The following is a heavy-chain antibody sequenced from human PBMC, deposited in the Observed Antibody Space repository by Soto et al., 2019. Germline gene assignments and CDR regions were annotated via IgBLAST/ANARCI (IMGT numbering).Heavy chain of an antibody. J-gene: IGHJ5*02. D-gene: IGHD6-19*01. CDR3: ARGPNSSGWYTRHNWFDP. V-gene: IGHV4-34*01. CDR1: GGSFSCYY. CDR2: INHSGST. Sequence: SETLSLTCAVYGGSFSCYYWSWIRQPPGKGLEWIGEINHSGSTNYNPSLKSRVTISVDTSKNQFSLKLSSVTAADTAVYYCARGPNSSGWYTRHNWFDPWGQGTLVTVSS.